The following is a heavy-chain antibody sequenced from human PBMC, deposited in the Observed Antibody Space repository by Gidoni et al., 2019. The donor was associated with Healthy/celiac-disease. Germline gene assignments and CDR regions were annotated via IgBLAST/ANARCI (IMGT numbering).Heavy chain of an antibody. V-gene: IGHV3-53*01. CDR3: ARAGGTTVTTFPEDAYYYGMDV. D-gene: IGHD4-17*01. CDR2: IYSGGST. J-gene: IGHJ6*02. Sequence: EVQLVESGGGLIQPGGSLRLSCAASGFTVSINYMSWVRQAPGKGLEWVSVIYSGGSTDCADSVKGRFTISRDNSKNTLYLQMNSLRAEDTAVYYCARAGGTTVTTFPEDAYYYGMDVWGQGTTVTVSS. CDR1: GFTVSINY.